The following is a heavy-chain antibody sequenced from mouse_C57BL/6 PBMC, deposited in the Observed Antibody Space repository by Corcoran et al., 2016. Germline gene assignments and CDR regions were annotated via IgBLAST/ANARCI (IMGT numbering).Heavy chain of an antibody. CDR2: IDPEDGDT. Sequence: EVQLQQSGAELVRPGASVKLSCTAPGFNITDYYMHWVKQRPEQGLEWIGRIDPEDGDTEYAPKFQGKATMTADTSSNTAYLQLSSLTSEDTGVYDCTTPCYYGSSTRFAYWGQGTLVTVSA. CDR1: GFNITDYY. V-gene: IGHV14-1*01. D-gene: IGHD1-1*01. CDR3: TTPCYYGSSTRFAY. J-gene: IGHJ3*01.